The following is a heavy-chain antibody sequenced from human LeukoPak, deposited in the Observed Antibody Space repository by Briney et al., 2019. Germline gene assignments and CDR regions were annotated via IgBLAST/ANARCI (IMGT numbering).Heavy chain of an antibody. J-gene: IGHJ6*03. Sequence: GGSLRLSCAASGFTFSSYGMHWVRQAPGKGLEWVSVIYAGGSTYYADSVKGRFTISRDNSKNTLYLQMNRMRAEDTAVYYCARDSGYYYMDVWGKGTTVTVSS. D-gene: IGHD3-10*01. CDR3: ARDSGYYYMDV. V-gene: IGHV3-NL1*01. CDR1: GFTFSSYG. CDR2: IYAGGST.